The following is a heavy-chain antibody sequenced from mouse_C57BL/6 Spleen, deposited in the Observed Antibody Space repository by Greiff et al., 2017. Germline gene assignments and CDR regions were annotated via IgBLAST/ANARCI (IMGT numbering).Heavy chain of an antibody. CDR3: VRHYEASYSKYYFDY. Sequence: EVQLVESGGDLVKPGGSLKLSCAASGFTFSSYGMSWVRQTPDKRLEWVATISSGGSYTYYPDSVTGRFTISRDNAKNTLYLQMSSLKSEDTAMYYCVRHYEASYSKYYFDYWGQGTTLTVSS. V-gene: IGHV5-6*01. CDR2: ISSGGSYT. J-gene: IGHJ2*01. CDR1: GFTFSSYG. D-gene: IGHD2-5*01.